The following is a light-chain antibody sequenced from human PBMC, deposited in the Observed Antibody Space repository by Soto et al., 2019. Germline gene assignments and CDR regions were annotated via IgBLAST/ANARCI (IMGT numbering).Light chain of an antibody. V-gene: IGKV1-39*01. CDR2: TAS. CDR3: QQSYSTPIS. Sequence: IQSTQPPSSPSAYIGGRVTITCRASQGIRNDLGWYQQKPGKAPNLLMYTASNLQSGVPSRFSGSGSGTDFTLTISSLQPEDFATYYCQQSYSTPISFGQGTRLEIK. J-gene: IGKJ5*01. CDR1: QGIRND.